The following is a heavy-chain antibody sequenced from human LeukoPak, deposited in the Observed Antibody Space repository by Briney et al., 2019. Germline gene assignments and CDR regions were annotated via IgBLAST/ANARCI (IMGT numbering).Heavy chain of an antibody. Sequence: SETLSLTCTVSGGSISSYYWSWIRQPPGKGLEWIGYIYYTGSTSYNPSLKSRVTISVDTSKNQFSLKLSSVTAADTAVYYCARVVYGYLYPFDYWGQGTLVTVSS. J-gene: IGHJ4*02. D-gene: IGHD5-18*01. V-gene: IGHV4-59*01. CDR3: ARVVYGYLYPFDY. CDR1: GGSISSYY. CDR2: IYYTGST.